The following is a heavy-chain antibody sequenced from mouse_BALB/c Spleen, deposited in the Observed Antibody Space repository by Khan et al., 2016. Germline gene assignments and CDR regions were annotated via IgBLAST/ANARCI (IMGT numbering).Heavy chain of an antibody. CDR2: IHYSGST. CDR1: GYSITSDYS. J-gene: IGHJ2*01. V-gene: IGHV3-1*02. D-gene: IGHD2-1*01. CDR3: LCFGNLFDY. Sequence: EVQLQESGPDLVKPSQSLSLTCTVTGYSITSDYSWHWIRQFPGNKLEWMAYIHYSGSTNYTPSLKSRISITRDTSKNQFFLQLNSVTTEDTATXECLCFGNLFDYWGQGTTLTVSS.